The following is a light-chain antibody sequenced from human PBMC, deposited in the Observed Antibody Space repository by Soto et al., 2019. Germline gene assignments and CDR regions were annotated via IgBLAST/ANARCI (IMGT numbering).Light chain of an antibody. Sequence: DIQMAQSPWCLSASVGDGVTITWRASQGIRTDLGWYQQKPGKAPKRLIYSASSLQSGVPSRFSGSGSGTAFTLTISSLQPEDFATYYCLQHNSYPRTFGQGTKVDIK. V-gene: IGKV1-17*01. CDR2: SAS. CDR1: QGIRTD. J-gene: IGKJ1*01. CDR3: LQHNSYPRT.